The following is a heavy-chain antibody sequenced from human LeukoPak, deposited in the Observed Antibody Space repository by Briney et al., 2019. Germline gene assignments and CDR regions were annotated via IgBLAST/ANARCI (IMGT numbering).Heavy chain of an antibody. J-gene: IGHJ4*02. CDR1: GYTFTGYY. Sequence: ASVKVSCKASGYTFTGYYMHWVRQAPGQGLEWMGWINPNSGGTNYAQKFQGRVTMTRDTSISTAYMELSRMRSDDTAVSYCARARTYYDILTGYYPLYYFDYWGQGTLVTVSS. CDR3: ARARTYYDILTGYYPLYYFDY. D-gene: IGHD3-9*01. V-gene: IGHV1-2*02. CDR2: INPNSGGT.